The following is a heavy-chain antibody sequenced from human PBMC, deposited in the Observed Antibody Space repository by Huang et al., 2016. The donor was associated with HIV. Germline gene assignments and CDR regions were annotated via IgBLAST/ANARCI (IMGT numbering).Heavy chain of an antibody. CDR1: GCSVSRGDYY. CDR2: AYYDGST. D-gene: IGHD3-22*01. J-gene: IGHJ4*02. V-gene: IGHV4-61*08. CDR3: SRINYAKTTYYLDFDF. Sequence: QVHLQESGPGLVKPSETLSLTCTVSGCSVSRGDYYWSWVRQPPGKGLEWIAYAYYDGSTNYNACRDRRLSMSVDTSRNQFSLKLRSVTAADTAVYYCSRINYAKTTYYLDFDFWGQGTLVTVSS.